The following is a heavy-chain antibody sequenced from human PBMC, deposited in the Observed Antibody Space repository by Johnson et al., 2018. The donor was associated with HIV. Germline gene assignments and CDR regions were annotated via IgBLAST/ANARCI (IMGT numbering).Heavy chain of an antibody. V-gene: IGHV3-33*01. CDR2: IWYDGSNK. D-gene: IGHD3-16*01. CDR3: AREGEPDGFDI. J-gene: IGHJ3*02. Sequence: QVQLVESGGGVVQPGRSLRLSCAASGFTFNSYGMHWVRQDPGKGLEWVAVIWYDGSNKYYADSVKGRFTISRDNSKNSLYLQMNSLRAEDTAVYYCAREGEPDGFDIWGQGTMVTVSS. CDR1: GFTFNSYG.